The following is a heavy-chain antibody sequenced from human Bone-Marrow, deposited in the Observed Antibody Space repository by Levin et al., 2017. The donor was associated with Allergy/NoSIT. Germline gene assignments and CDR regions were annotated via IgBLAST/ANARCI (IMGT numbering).Heavy chain of an antibody. CDR1: GFTFSSYS. J-gene: IGHJ4*02. V-gene: IGHV3-21*01. Sequence: SCAASGFTFSSYSVNWVRQAPGKGLEWVSSISSSSSYIYYADSVKGRFTISRDNAKNSLYLQMNSLRAEDTAVYYCARDIVVVSAAKRDDSHFDYWGQGTLVTVSS. D-gene: IGHD2-2*01. CDR2: ISSSSSYI. CDR3: ARDIVVVSAAKRDDSHFDY.